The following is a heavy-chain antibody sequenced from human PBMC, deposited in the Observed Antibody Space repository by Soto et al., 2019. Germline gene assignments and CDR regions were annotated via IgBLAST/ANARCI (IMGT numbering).Heavy chain of an antibody. J-gene: IGHJ6*02. V-gene: IGHV3-21*01. Sequence: EVQLVESGGGLVKPGGSLRLSCAASGFTFSSYSMNWVRQAPGKGLEWVSSICSSSFSINYADSVKGRFSISRDNAQNSLHLQMNNLRAEDTAVYYCARNESSNIYGMDVWGQGTTVTVSS. CDR3: ARNESSNIYGMDV. D-gene: IGHD6-6*01. CDR2: ICSSSFSI. CDR1: GFTFSSYS.